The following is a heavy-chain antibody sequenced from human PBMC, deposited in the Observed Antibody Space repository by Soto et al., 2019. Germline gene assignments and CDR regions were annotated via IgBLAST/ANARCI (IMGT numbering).Heavy chain of an antibody. V-gene: IGHV6-1*01. J-gene: IGHJ6*02. D-gene: IGHD5-12*01. Sequence: SQTLSLTCAISGDSVSSNSAAWNWIRQSPSRGLEWLGRTYYRSKWYNDYAVSVKSRITINPDTSKNQFSLQLNSVTPEDTAMYYCARDQRANIVARINYYYYGMDVWGQGTTVTVSS. CDR3: ARDQRANIVARINYYYYGMDV. CDR1: GDSVSSNSAA. CDR2: TYYRSKWYN.